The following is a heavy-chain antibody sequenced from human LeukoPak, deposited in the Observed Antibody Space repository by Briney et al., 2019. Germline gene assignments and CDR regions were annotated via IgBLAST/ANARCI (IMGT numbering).Heavy chain of an antibody. D-gene: IGHD6-19*01. CDR1: GYTFTTYD. V-gene: IGHV1-8*01. CDR3: ARGRGSGHKENWFDP. CDR2: MNPNSGNT. J-gene: IGHJ5*02. Sequence: ASVKVSCKASGYTFTTYDINWVRQATGQGLEWMGWMNPNSGNTGYAQKLQGRVTMTRNTSITTAYMELSSLRSEDTAAYYCARGRGSGHKENWFDPWGQGTLVTVSS.